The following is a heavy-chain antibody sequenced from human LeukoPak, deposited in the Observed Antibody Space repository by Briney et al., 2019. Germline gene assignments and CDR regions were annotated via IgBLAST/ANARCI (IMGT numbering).Heavy chain of an antibody. CDR2: IYYSGST. CDR1: GGSISSSSYY. V-gene: IGHV4-39*01. D-gene: IGHD6-13*01. CDR3: ARQSDSSSCPFDY. Sequence: SETLSLTCTVSGGSISSSSYYCGWIRQPPGKGLEWIGSIYYSGSTYYNPSLKSRVTISVDTSKNQFSLKLSSVTAADTAVYYCARQSDSSSCPFDYWGQGTLFTVSS. J-gene: IGHJ4*02.